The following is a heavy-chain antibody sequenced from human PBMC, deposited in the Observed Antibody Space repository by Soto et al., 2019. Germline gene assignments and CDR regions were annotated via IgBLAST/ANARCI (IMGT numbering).Heavy chain of an antibody. CDR2: IRSDGTTI. V-gene: IGHV3-48*02. J-gene: IGHJ4*02. CDR1: GFTFSDNP. CDR3: VRDHDFAFDT. Sequence: GGSLRLSCAASGFTFSDNPMNWVRLAPGKGLEWVSHIRSDGTTIYYADSVKGRSTISRDNAKNSLYLHMNSLRDEDTAIYYCVRDHDFAFDTWGQGTLVTVSS. D-gene: IGHD2-21*02.